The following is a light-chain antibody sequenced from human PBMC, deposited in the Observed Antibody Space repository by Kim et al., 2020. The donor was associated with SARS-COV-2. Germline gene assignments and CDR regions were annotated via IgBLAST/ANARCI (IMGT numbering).Light chain of an antibody. Sequence: AIRMTQSPSSFSASTGDRVTITCRASQGISSYLAWYQQKPGKAPKLLIYEASTLQSGVPSRFSGSGSGTDFTLTISCLQSEDFATYYCQQYHSYPLTFGGGTKLEI. V-gene: IGKV1-8*01. J-gene: IGKJ4*01. CDR1: QGISSY. CDR2: EAS. CDR3: QQYHSYPLT.